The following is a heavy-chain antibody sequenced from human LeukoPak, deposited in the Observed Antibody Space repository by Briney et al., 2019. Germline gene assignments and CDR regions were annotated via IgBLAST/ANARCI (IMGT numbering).Heavy chain of an antibody. Sequence: GRSLRLSCAASGFTFSSSGMHWVRQASAKGLEWVALIWYDGSNKYYADSVKGRFTISRDNSKNTLYLQMNSLRAEDTAVYYCAREGPRGNSQFDYWGQGTLVTVSS. V-gene: IGHV3-33*01. CDR2: IWYDGSNK. J-gene: IGHJ4*02. CDR1: GFTFSSSG. D-gene: IGHD2/OR15-2a*01. CDR3: AREGPRGNSQFDY.